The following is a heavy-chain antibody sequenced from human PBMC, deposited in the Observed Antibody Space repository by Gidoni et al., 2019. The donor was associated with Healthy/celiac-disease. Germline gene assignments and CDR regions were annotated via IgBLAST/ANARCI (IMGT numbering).Heavy chain of an antibody. Sequence: QVQLVQSGAEVKKPGSSVQVSCKASGGTFSSYAISWVRQAPGQGLEWMGGIIPIFGTANYAQKFQGRVTITADESTSTAYMELSSLRSEDTAVYYCARSGSSNYYDSSGYGMDVWGQGTTVTVSS. CDR2: IIPIFGTA. CDR3: ARSGSSNYYDSSGYGMDV. V-gene: IGHV1-69*01. J-gene: IGHJ6*02. D-gene: IGHD3-22*01. CDR1: GGTFSSYA.